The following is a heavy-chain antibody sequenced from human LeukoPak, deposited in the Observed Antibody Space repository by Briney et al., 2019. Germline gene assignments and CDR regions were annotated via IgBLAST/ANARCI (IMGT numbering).Heavy chain of an antibody. D-gene: IGHD2-2*02. CDR3: AARAIKVVVPAATPSDAFDI. Sequence: GASVKVSCKASGYTFTSYGISWARQAPGQGLEWMGWISAYNGNTNYAQRLQGRVTMTTDTSTSTAYMELRSLRSDDTAVYYCAARAIKVVVPAATPSDAFDIWGQGTMVTVSS. CDR1: GYTFTSYG. CDR2: ISAYNGNT. V-gene: IGHV1-18*01. J-gene: IGHJ3*02.